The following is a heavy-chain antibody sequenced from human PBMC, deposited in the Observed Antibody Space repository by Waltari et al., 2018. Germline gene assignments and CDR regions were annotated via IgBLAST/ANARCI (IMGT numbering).Heavy chain of an antibody. D-gene: IGHD6-6*01. CDR3: ARDAAARPGDY. CDR1: GGSFSGYY. CDR2: INHRGST. J-gene: IGHJ4*02. V-gene: IGHV4-34*01. Sequence: QVQLQQWGAGLLKPSETLSLTCAVYGGSFSGYYWSWIRQPPGKGLEWIGEINHRGSTNYNPSLKSRVTISVDTSKNQFSLKLSSVTAADTAVYYCARDAAARPGDYWGQGTLVTVSS.